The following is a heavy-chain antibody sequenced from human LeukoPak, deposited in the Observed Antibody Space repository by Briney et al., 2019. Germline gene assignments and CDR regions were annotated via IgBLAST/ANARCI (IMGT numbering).Heavy chain of an antibody. J-gene: IGHJ5*02. Sequence: ASVKVSCKVSGYTLTELSMHWVRQAPGKGLEWMGGFDPEDGETIYAQKFQGRVTMTEDTSTDTAYMELSSLRSEDTAVYCCATATVGAGRLGPWGQGTLVTVSS. V-gene: IGHV1-24*01. CDR1: GYTLTELS. CDR3: ATATVGAGRLGP. D-gene: IGHD1-26*01. CDR2: FDPEDGET.